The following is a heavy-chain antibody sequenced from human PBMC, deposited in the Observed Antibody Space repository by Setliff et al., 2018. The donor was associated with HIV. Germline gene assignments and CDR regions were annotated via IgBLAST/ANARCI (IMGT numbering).Heavy chain of an antibody. D-gene: IGHD3-3*01. CDR1: GFTFGSYG. CDR3: ARVFQSYFFDF. Sequence: PGWSLRLSCTTSGFTFGSYGMHWVRQAPGKGLEWVANIWYDGSEKYYADSVKGRFTISRDKSKNTLYLQMNSLRTEDTAVYYCARVFQSYFFDFWGQGTLVTVSS. V-gene: IGHV3-33*01. CDR2: IWYDGSEK. J-gene: IGHJ4*02.